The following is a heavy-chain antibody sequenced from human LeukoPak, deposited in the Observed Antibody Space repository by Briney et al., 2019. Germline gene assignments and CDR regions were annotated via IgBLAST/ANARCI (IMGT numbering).Heavy chain of an antibody. CDR3: ASSFTYYDILTGFGP. CDR2: ISGSGGST. D-gene: IGHD3-9*01. Sequence: GGSLRLSCAASGFTFSSYAMSWVRQAQGKGLEWVSAISGSGGSTYYADSVKGRFTISRDNSKNTLYLQMNSLRAEDTAVYYCASSFTYYDILTGFGPWGQGTLVTVSS. J-gene: IGHJ5*02. CDR1: GFTFSSYA. V-gene: IGHV3-23*01.